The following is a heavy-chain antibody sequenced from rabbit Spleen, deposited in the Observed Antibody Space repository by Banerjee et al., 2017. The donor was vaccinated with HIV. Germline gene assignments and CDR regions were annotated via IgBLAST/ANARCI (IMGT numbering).Heavy chain of an antibody. J-gene: IGHJ2*01. D-gene: IGHD6-1*01. V-gene: IGHV1S45*01. CDR1: GFSFSNKAV. CDR3: ARGPGAGYVVFDP. Sequence: QEQLVESGGGLVQPEGSLTLTCKASGFSFSNKAVMCWVRQTPGKGLEWIACINAVTGKAVYASWAKGRFTFSKTSSTTVTLQMTSLTAADTATYFCARGPGAGYVVFDPWGQGTLVTVS. CDR2: INAVTGKA.